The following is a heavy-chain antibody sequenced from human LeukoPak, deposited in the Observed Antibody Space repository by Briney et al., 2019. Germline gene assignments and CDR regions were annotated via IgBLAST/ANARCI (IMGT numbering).Heavy chain of an antibody. CDR3: ARHYVAHWGPYFDY. CDR2: IYYSGST. V-gene: IGHV4-59*08. CDR1: GGSISSYY. Sequence: SETLSLTCTVSGGSISSYYWSWIRQPPGKGLEWIGYIYYSGSTTYNPSLKSRVTISVDTSKNQFSLKLSSVTAADTAVYYCARHYVAHWGPYFDYWGQGTLVTVSS. J-gene: IGHJ4*02. D-gene: IGHD7-27*01.